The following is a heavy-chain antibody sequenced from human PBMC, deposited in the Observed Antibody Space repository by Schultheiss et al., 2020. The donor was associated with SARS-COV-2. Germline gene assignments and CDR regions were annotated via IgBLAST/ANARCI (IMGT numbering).Heavy chain of an antibody. CDR3: ARGSGIWNNWFDP. Sequence: GGSLRLSCTASGFTFGDYAMSWVRQAPGKGLEWVSAISGSGGSTYYADSVKGRFTISRDNSKNTLYLQMNSLRAEDTAVYYCARGSGIWNNWFDPWGQGTLVTVS. V-gene: IGHV3-23*01. D-gene: IGHD3-3*01. CDR2: ISGSGGST. CDR1: GFTFGDYA. J-gene: IGHJ5*02.